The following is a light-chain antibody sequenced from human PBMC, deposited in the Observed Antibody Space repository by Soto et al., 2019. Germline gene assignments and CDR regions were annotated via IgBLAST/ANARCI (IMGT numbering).Light chain of an antibody. Sequence: QSALTQPASVSGSPGQAITISCTGTSSDIGAYNYVSWYQQHPGKAPKLLISEVSHRPSGFSNRFSGSKSGNTASLTISGLLADDAADYYCSSYPTSRSSVFGTATTLTVL. CDR1: SSDIGAYNY. J-gene: IGLJ1*01. CDR2: EVS. V-gene: IGLV2-14*01. CDR3: SSYPTSRSSV.